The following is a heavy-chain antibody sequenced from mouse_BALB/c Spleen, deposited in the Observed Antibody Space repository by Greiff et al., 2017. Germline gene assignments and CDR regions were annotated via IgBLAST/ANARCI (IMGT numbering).Heavy chain of an antibody. CDR3: ARGATDAMDY. V-gene: IGHV1-63*02. CDR2: IYPGGGYT. J-gene: IGHJ4*01. D-gene: IGHD3-1*01. CDR1: GYTFTNYW. Sequence: QVHVKQSGAELVRPGTSVKISCKASGYTFTNYWLGWVKQRPGHGLEWIGDIYPGGGYTNYNEKFKGKATLTADTSSSTAYMQLSSLTSEDSAVYVCARGATDAMDYWGQGTSVTVSS.